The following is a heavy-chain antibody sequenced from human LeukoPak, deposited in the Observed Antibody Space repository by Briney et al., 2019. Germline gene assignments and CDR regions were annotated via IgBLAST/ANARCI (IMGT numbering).Heavy chain of an antibody. V-gene: IGHV3-48*03. J-gene: IGHJ4*02. CDR3: ARTPSARFFDC. CDR2: ISSSGSSI. CDR1: GITFSSYD. D-gene: IGHD6-19*01. Sequence: GGSLRLSCAASGITFSSYDMNWVRQAPGKGLEWVSFISSSGSSIYYADSVKGRFTVSRDNAKNSLYLQMNSLRAEDTALYYCARTPSARFFDCWGQGTLVTVSS.